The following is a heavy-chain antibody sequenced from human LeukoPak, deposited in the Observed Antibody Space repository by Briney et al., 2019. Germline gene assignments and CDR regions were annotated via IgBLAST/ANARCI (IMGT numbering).Heavy chain of an antibody. J-gene: IGHJ3*01. CDR1: GYTFTTYG. V-gene: IGHV1-18*01. CDR3: PRVIYGDYGDDVYEL. Sequence: ASVKVSCKASGYTFTTYGIVWVRHAPGQGLEWMGWISAYNGNTNYAQKLQGRFTMTTDTPTSTAYMALNSLRSDATPVYYCPRVIYGDYGDDVYELWGQGTMVTVSS. D-gene: IGHD4-17*01. CDR2: ISAYNGNT.